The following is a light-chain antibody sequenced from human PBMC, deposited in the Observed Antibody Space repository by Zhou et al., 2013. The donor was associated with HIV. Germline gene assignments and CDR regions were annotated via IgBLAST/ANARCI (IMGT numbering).Light chain of an antibody. V-gene: IGKV3-20*01. CDR3: QQYANTPPIT. Sequence: EIVLTQSPGTLSLSPGDRATLSCRASQSVTGNFLAWYQQRPGQAPRLLIYDASTRATGIPDRFSGSGSGTDFTLTISRLEPGDFAVYYCQQYANTPPITFGGGSKVEIK. CDR2: DAS. CDR1: QSVTGNF. J-gene: IGKJ4*01.